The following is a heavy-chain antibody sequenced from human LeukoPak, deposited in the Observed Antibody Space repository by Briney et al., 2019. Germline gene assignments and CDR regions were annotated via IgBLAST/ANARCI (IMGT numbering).Heavy chain of an antibody. D-gene: IGHD4-11*01. CDR3: ATNSMTTAETSYYYYMDV. CDR2: IYTSGST. Sequence: PSETLSLTCTVSGGSISSYYWSWIRQPAGKGLEWIGRIYTSGSTNYNPSLKSRVTMSVDTSKNQFSLKLSSVTAADTAVYYCATNSMTTAETSYYYYMDVWGKGTTVTVSS. CDR1: GGSISSYY. V-gene: IGHV4-4*07. J-gene: IGHJ6*03.